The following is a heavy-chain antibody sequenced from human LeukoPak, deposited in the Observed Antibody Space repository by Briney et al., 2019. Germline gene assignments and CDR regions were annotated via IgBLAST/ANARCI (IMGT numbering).Heavy chain of an antibody. CDR2: VYTSGNT. CDR1: GASISSYY. D-gene: IGHD3-10*01. V-gene: IGHV4-4*07. Sequence: PSETLSLTCTVSGASISSYYWSWIRQPAGKGLEWIGRVYTSGNTNYNPSLRSRVTMSVDTSKNQFSLKLRSMTAADTAVYYCARDRGNYYGSGSYCFDYWGQGTLVTVSS. CDR3: ARDRGNYYGSGSYCFDY. J-gene: IGHJ4*02.